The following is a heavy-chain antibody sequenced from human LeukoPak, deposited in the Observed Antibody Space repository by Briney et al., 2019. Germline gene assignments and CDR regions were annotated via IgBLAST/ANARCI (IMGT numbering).Heavy chain of an antibody. J-gene: IGHJ5*02. V-gene: IGHV1-24*01. CDR2: LDPEDGET. D-gene: IGHD3-10*01. Sequence: ASVKVSCKVSGYTLTELSMHWVRQAPGKGLEWMGGLDPEDGETINAQKFQGRVTMSVDTSKNQFFLKLTSVTATDTAVYYCARLALWFARLDPWGQGTLVTVSS. CDR3: ARLALWFARLDP. CDR1: GYTLTELS.